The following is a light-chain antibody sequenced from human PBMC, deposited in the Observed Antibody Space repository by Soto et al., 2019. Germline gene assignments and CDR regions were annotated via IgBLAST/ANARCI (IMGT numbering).Light chain of an antibody. CDR1: EDIRSD. CDR2: ASS. J-gene: IGKJ1*01. CDR3: QQSYSTPWT. V-gene: IGKV1-39*01. Sequence: IQMTPFPSSLSASVGDRVTITCRASEDIRSDLGWYQQRPGKAPKLLIYASSSLQSGVPSRFSGSGSGTDFTLTISSLQPEDFATYYCQQSYSTPWTFGQGTKVDI.